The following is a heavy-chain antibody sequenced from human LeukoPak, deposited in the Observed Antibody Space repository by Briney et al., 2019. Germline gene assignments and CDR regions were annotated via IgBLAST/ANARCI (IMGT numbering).Heavy chain of an antibody. CDR2: INHSGST. Sequence: NPSETLSLTCAVYGVSFSGYYWSWIRQPPGKGLEWIGEINHSGSTNYNPSLKSRVTISVDTSKNQFSLKLSSVTAADTAVYYCASGFGELSSFDYWGQGTLVTVSS. D-gene: IGHD3-10*01. J-gene: IGHJ4*02. CDR3: ASGFGELSSFDY. CDR1: GVSFSGYY. V-gene: IGHV4-34*01.